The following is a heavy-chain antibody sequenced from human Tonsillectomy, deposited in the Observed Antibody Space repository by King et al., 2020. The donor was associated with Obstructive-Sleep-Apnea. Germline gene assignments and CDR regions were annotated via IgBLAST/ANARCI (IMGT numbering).Heavy chain of an antibody. D-gene: IGHD5-24*01. CDR2: MNTYGSET. Sequence: VQLVESGGGLVQPGGSLRLSCAASGFTFSTYIMHWVRQTPGKGLVLVSRMNTYGSETRYADSVKGRFTTSRDNAKKMLYLQMNSLRAEDTAVYYCVRDRDGYNFWGRGTLVTVSS. J-gene: IGHJ4*02. V-gene: IGHV3-74*01. CDR3: VRDRDGYNF. CDR1: GFTFSTYI.